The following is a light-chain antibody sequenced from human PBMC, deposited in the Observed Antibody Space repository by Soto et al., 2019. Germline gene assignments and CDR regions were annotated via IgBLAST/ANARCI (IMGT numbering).Light chain of an antibody. CDR2: GAS. J-gene: IGKJ1*01. CDR1: QSVSSNS. Sequence: EIVLTQSPGTLSLFPGERATLSCRASQSVSSNSLAWYQHRPGQAPRLVIYGASSRATDIPDRFSGSGSGSGTAFTLTISRLEPEDFAVYYCQQYNNWPRTFGQGTKVEIK. CDR3: QQYNNWPRT. V-gene: IGKV3-20*01.